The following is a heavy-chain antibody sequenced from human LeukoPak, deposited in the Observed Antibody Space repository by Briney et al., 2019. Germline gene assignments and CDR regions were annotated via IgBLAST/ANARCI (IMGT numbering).Heavy chain of an antibody. Sequence: GGSLRLSCVASGFTFSNYCMYWVRQAPGKGLVWVSRINSDGSSTNYADSVKGRFTISRDNATNTLYLQMNSLRSEDTAVYYCALMSTVTPVDYWGQGTLVTVSS. CDR3: ALMSTVTPVDY. V-gene: IGHV3-74*01. CDR1: GFTFSNYC. J-gene: IGHJ4*02. CDR2: INSDGSST. D-gene: IGHD4-17*01.